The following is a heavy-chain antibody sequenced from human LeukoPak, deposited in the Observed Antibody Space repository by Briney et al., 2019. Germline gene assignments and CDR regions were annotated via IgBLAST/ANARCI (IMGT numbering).Heavy chain of an antibody. CDR2: NNAQSGDR. Sequence: PSVKLSCKASAYTLTGYYMHWERQAPGQGLEWVGTNNAQSGDRGYAQKFQGRVTMTREMSITTTYMEPTGLRSDGTAFYYCARWDGYSSSPDNWGQGKLVTVSS. CDR1: AYTLTGYY. CDR3: ARWDGYSSSPDN. D-gene: IGHD6-13*01. J-gene: IGHJ4*02. V-gene: IGHV1-2*02.